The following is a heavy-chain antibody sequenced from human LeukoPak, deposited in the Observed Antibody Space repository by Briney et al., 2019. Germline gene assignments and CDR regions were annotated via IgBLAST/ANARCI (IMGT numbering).Heavy chain of an antibody. J-gene: IGHJ3*02. V-gene: IGHV1-24*01. CDR2: FDPEDGET. CDR3: ATSVVVIVDAFDI. CDR1: GYTLTALF. Sequence: ASVKVSCTVSGYTLTALFIPWVRQSPGPRLEWLGGFDPEDGETIYAQKLQSRVTMTEDTSTDTAYMELSSLRSEDTAVYYCATSVVVIVDAFDIWGQGTMVTVSS. D-gene: IGHD3-22*01.